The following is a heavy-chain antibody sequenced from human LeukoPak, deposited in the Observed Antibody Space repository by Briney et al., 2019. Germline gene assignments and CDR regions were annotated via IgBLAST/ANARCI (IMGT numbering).Heavy chain of an antibody. Sequence: GGSLRLSCAASGFTFSSYAMSWVRQAPGKGLEWVSSISGSGSSTYYADSVKGRFTTSRDNSENTLYLQLNSLRAEDTAVYYCAKSPGVAATPPSDYWGQGTLVTVSS. V-gene: IGHV3-23*01. CDR3: AKSPGVAATPPSDY. CDR2: ISGSGSST. CDR1: GFTFSSYA. D-gene: IGHD2-15*01. J-gene: IGHJ4*02.